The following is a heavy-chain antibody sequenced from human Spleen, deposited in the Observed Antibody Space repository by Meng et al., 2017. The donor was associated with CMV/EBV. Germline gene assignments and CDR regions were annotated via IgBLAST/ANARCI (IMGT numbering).Heavy chain of an antibody. Sequence: GESLKISCAASGFTFSSYGMHWVRQAPGKGLEWVAFIRYDGSNKYYADSVKGRFTISRDNSKNTLYLQMNSLRAEDTALYYCARVVEVAAQNWFDPWGQGTLVTVSS. CDR1: GFTFSSYG. J-gene: IGHJ5*02. CDR3: ARVVEVAAQNWFDP. D-gene: IGHD2-15*01. V-gene: IGHV3-30*02. CDR2: IRYDGSNK.